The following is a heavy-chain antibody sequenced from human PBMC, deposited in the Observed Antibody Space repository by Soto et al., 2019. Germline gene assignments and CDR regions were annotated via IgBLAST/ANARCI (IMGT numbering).Heavy chain of an antibody. CDR2: IKKDGAEK. CDR3: ARIAGEVDY. V-gene: IGHV3-7*01. Sequence: GGSLRLSCAASGFTCGSYWMSWVRQAPGKGLEWVATIKKDGAEKYQVDSVKGRFTVSRDNAKNSLYLQMSSLRAEDTAMYYCARIAGEVDYWGQGTRVTVSS. CDR1: GFTCGSYW. D-gene: IGHD2-21*01. J-gene: IGHJ4*02.